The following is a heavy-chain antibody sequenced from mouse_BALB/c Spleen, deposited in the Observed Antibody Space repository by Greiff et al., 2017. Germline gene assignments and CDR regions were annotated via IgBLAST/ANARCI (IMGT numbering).Heavy chain of an antibody. V-gene: IGHV3-2*02. Sequence: EVKVEESGPGLVKPSQSLSLTCTATGYSITSDYAWYWIRQFPGNKLEWMGYISYSGSTSYNPSLKSRISITRDTSKNQFFLQLNSVTTEDTATYYGARDCDGNCDCAMDYWGQGTSVTVSS. D-gene: IGHD2-1*01. J-gene: IGHJ4*01. CDR1: GYSITSDYA. CDR3: ARDCDGNCDCAMDY. CDR2: ISYSGST.